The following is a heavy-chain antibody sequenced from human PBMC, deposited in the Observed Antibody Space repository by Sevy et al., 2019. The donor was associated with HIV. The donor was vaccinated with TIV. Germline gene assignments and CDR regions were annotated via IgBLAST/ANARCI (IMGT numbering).Heavy chain of an antibody. CDR1: GFTFTNFA. V-gene: IGHV3-23*01. CDR3: AKESTYYYDSRGRYFDV. CDR2: SSGSGGSI. D-gene: IGHD3-22*01. J-gene: IGHJ2*01. Sequence: GGSLRLSCAASGFTFTNFAMSWVRQAPGKGLEWVSGSSGSGGSIYYADSVKGRFTISRDNSKNTLHLQMKSLRAADTAVYYCAKESTYYYDSRGRYFDVWGRGTLVTVSS.